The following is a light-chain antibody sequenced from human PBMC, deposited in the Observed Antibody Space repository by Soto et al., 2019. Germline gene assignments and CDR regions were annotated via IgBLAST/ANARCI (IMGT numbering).Light chain of an antibody. CDR3: QQYGSPPLT. CDR2: GTS. J-gene: IGKJ3*01. V-gene: IGKV3-20*01. CDR1: QRVSSSY. Sequence: EIGLTQSPGTLSLSPGERATLSCRASQRVSSSYLAWYQQKPGQAPRLLIYGTSSSATGIPDRFSGSGSVTDFTLTISRLEPEDFAVYYCQQYGSPPLTFGPGTKVDIK.